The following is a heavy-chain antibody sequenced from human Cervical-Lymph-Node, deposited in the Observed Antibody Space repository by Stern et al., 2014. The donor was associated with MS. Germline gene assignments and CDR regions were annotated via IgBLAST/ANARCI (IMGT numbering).Heavy chain of an antibody. CDR1: GFTFSSYG. Sequence: VQLEESGGGVVQPGRSLRLSCAASGFTFSSYGMHWVRQAPGKGLEWGAVISYDGSNKYYAESVKGRFTISRDNSNNTLYLQMNSLRSEDTAVYYCAKESGYQLLLRFAYWGQGTLVTVSS. CDR2: ISYDGSNK. D-gene: IGHD2-2*01. J-gene: IGHJ4*02. CDR3: AKESGYQLLLRFAY. V-gene: IGHV3-30*18.